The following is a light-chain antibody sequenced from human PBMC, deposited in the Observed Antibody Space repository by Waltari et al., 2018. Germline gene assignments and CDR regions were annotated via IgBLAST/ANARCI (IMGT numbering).Light chain of an antibody. CDR2: KVF. V-gene: IGKV2-30*01. J-gene: IGKJ1*01. Sequence: DVVMTQSPLSLTVTLGQPASISCRSSQGLKNSDGNTYLNWFQQRPGHSPRRLIYKVFIRESGVPDRFSGSGSGTDFTLKISRVEAEDVGLYYCMQSTQLHRTFGQGTKVQIK. CDR1: QGLKNSDGNTY. CDR3: MQSTQLHRT.